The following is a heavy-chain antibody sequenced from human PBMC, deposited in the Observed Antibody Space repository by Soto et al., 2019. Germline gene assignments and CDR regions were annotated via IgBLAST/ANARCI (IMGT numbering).Heavy chain of an antibody. D-gene: IGHD1-1*01. J-gene: IGHJ6*02. CDR1: GGSISSSSYY. CDR3: ERITNSGMERTSYGMDV. Sequence: RSLTCTVSGGSISSSSYYWGWIRQPPGKGLEWIGSIYYSGSTYYNPSRTSRVTISVDTTKNQFSLKLSSVTAADTAVYYCERITNSGMERTSYGMDVWGQGTTVTVSS. V-gene: IGHV4-39*01. CDR2: IYYSGST.